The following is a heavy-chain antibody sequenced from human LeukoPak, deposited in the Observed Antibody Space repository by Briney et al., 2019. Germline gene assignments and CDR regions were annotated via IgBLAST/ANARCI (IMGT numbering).Heavy chain of an antibody. J-gene: IGHJ3*02. D-gene: IGHD7-27*01. CDR2: ISWNSGSI. Sequence: PGRSLRLSCAASGFTFDEYAMHWVRQAPGKGLEWVSGISWNSGSIGYADSVKGRFTISGDNAKNSLYLQMNSLRAEDTALYYCAKDTQYTGDSGVGFGAFDIWGQGTIVTVSS. V-gene: IGHV3-9*01. CDR1: GFTFDEYA. CDR3: AKDTQYTGDSGVGFGAFDI.